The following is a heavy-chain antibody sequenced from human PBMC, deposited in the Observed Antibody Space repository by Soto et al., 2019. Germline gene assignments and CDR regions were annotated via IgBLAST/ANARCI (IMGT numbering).Heavy chain of an antibody. V-gene: IGHV3-53*01. Sequence: GGSLRLSCAASGFTFSSNYMNWVRQAPGKGLECASIIYSGGSTYYADSVKGRFTISRDNSKNTLYLQMNSLRADDTAVYYCASRRGYTYGPPDCWGQGTLVTVSS. CDR3: ASRRGYTYGPPDC. CDR1: GFTFSSNY. J-gene: IGHJ4*02. D-gene: IGHD5-18*01. CDR2: IYSGGST.